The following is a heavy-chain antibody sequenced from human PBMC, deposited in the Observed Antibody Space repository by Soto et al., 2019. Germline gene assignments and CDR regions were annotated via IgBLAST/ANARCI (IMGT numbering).Heavy chain of an antibody. CDR2: INAGNGNT. CDR1: GYTFTSYA. CDR3: ARDQMHSSGWYNDYYYGMDV. J-gene: IGHJ6*02. Sequence: ASVKVSCKASGYTFTSYAMHWVRQAPGQRLEWMGWINAGNGNTKYSQKFQGRVTITRDTSASTAYTELSSLRSEDTAVYYCARDQMHSSGWYNDYYYGMDVWGQGTTVTVSS. D-gene: IGHD6-19*01. V-gene: IGHV1-3*01.